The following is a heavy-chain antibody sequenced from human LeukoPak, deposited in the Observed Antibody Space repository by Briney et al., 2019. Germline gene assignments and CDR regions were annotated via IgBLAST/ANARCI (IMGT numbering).Heavy chain of an antibody. CDR1: GFTFSSYG. Sequence: GGSLRLSCAASGFTFSSYGMHWVRQAPGKGLEWVAVIWYDGSNKYYVDSVKGRFTISRDNSKNSLYLQMNSLRAEDTAVYYCARKGIAAAGAHPRTYYYYGMDVWGQGTTVTVSS. J-gene: IGHJ6*02. CDR3: ARKGIAAAGAHPRTYYYYGMDV. D-gene: IGHD6-13*01. CDR2: IWYDGSNK. V-gene: IGHV3-33*01.